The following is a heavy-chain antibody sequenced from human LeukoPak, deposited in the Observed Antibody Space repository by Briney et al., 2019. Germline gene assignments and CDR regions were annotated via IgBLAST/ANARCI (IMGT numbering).Heavy chain of an antibody. J-gene: IGHJ4*02. CDR2: INHSGST. CDR3: ARGAPGY. CDR1: GGSIGRSSYY. Sequence: PSETLSLTCSVSGGSIGRSSYYWGWIRQPPGKGLEWIGEINHSGSTNYNPSLKSRVTISVDTSKNQFFLRLSSVTAADTAVYYCARGAPGYWGQGTLVTVSS. V-gene: IGHV4-39*07.